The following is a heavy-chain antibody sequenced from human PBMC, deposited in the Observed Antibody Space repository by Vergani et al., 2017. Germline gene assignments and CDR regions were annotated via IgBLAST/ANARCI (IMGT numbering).Heavy chain of an antibody. Sequence: QVQLQESGPGLVKPSETLSLTCTVSGCSISSYYWSWIRQPPGKGLEWIGYIYYSGRTNYNPSLKSRVTISVDTSKNQFSLKLSSVTAADTAVYYCAREGDFYYYYYMDVWGKGTTVTVSS. V-gene: IGHV4-59*01. CDR3: AREGDFYYYYYMDV. J-gene: IGHJ6*03. D-gene: IGHD3-3*01. CDR2: IYYSGRT. CDR1: GCSISSYY.